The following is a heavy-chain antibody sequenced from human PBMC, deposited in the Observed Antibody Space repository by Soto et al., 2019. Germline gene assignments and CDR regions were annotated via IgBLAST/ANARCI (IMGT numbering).Heavy chain of an antibody. V-gene: IGHV4-59*01. CDR1: GGSISSYY. J-gene: IGHJ6*03. D-gene: IGHD3-3*01. CDR3: ARDFTIFGVGDYMDV. CDR2: IYYSGST. Sequence: PSETLSLTCTVSGGSISSYYWSWIRQPPGKGLEWIGYIYYSGSTNYNPSLKSRVTISVDTSKNQFSLKLSSVTAADTAVYYCARDFTIFGVGDYMDVWGKGTTVTVSS.